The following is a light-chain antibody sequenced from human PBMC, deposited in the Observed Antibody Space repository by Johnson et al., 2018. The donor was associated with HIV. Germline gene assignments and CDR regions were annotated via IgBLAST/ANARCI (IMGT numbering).Light chain of an antibody. CDR3: ETWDSSLSGYYV. CDR1: SSNIGNNY. J-gene: IGLJ1*01. CDR2: ENN. V-gene: IGLV1-51*02. Sequence: QSVLTQPPSVSAAPGQKVTISCSGSSSNIGNNYVSWYQQLPGTAPKLLIYENNKRPSGIPDRFSGSKSGTSATMGITGLQTGDEADYYCETWDSSLSGYYVFGTGTKVTVL.